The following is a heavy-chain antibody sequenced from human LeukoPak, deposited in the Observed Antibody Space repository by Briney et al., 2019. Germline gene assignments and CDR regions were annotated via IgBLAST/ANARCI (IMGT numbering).Heavy chain of an antibody. D-gene: IGHD5-12*01. V-gene: IGHV3-48*03. Sequence: GGSLRLSCAASGFAFISSEMNWVRQAPGKGLEWVSHITGGGTTMYNADAVKGRFTISRDSAKNSLYLQMNNLRAEDTAVYYCTREVVTQSIYSGYDAFDIWGRGTMVTVSS. CDR1: GFAFISSE. CDR2: ITGGGTTM. CDR3: TREVVTQSIYSGYDAFDI. J-gene: IGHJ3*02.